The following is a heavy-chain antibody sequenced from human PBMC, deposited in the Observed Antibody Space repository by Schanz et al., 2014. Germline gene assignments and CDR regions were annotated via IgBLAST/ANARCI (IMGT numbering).Heavy chain of an antibody. V-gene: IGHV3-23*01. CDR1: EFTFSTDA. J-gene: IGHJ4*02. CDR3: AKVRYSSGWRGDYFDE. D-gene: IGHD6-25*01. Sequence: EVPLLESGGGLVQPGGSLRLSCAASEFTFSTDAMSWVRQAPGKGLEWLSVISASGGDTYYADSVKGRFTISRDNSKNTLYLQMNSLRAEDTAVYYCAKVRYSSGWRGDYFDEWGQGTLVTVAS. CDR2: ISASGGDT.